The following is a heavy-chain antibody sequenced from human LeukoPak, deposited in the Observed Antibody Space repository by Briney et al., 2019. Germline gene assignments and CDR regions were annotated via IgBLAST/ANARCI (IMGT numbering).Heavy chain of an antibody. D-gene: IGHD4-17*01. CDR2: IGGSGGST. V-gene: IGHV3-23*01. Sequence: GGSLRLSCAASGFTFSSYAMSWVRQAPGKGLEWVSAIGGSGGSTYYADSVKGRFTISRDNSKNTLYLQMNSLRAEDTAVYYCAKDRIMTTVTTISSFDYWGQGTLVTVSS. J-gene: IGHJ4*02. CDR3: AKDRIMTTVTTISSFDY. CDR1: GFTFSSYA.